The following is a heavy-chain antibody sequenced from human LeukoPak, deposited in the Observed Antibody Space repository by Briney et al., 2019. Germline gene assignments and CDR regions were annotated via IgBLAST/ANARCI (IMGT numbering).Heavy chain of an antibody. J-gene: IGHJ4*02. D-gene: IGHD5-18*01. V-gene: IGHV4-30-4*01. CDR2: IYYTGST. CDR3: ARGDPALLTVDY. CDR1: GGSVSSGDYY. Sequence: PSETLSLTCTVSGGSVSSGDYYWSWIRQPPGRGLEWIGYIYYTGSTYYNPSLKSRVIIFVDTSKNQFSLKLTSVTAADTAVYYCARGDPALLTVDYWGQGTLVTVSS.